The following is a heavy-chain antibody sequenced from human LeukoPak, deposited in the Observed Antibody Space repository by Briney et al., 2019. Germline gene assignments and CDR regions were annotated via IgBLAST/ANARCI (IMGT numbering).Heavy chain of an antibody. V-gene: IGHV1-69*04. J-gene: IGHJ4*02. CDR3: ARGRTGYHDSSGYHFGDFDY. CDR2: IIPILGIA. Sequence: GSSVKVSCKASGGTFSSYVISWVRQAPGQGLEWMGRIIPILGIANSAQKFQGRVTMTRDTSTSTVYMELSSLRSEDTAVYYCARGRTGYHDSSGYHFGDFDYWGQGTLVTVSS. CDR1: GGTFSSYV. D-gene: IGHD3-22*01.